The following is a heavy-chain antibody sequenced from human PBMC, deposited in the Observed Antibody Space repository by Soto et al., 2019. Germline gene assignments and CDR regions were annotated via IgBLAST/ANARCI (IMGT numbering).Heavy chain of an antibody. J-gene: IGHJ6*02. V-gene: IGHV1-69*01. CDR3: ARSQGSSTSLEIYYYYYYGMEV. Sequence: QVQLVQSGAEVKKPGSSVKVSCKASGGTFSSYAISWVRQAPGQGLEWMGGIIPISGTANYAQKFQGRVTITADESTSTAYMELSSLRSEDTAVYYCARSQGSSTSLEIYYYYYYGMEVWGPGTRVTVSS. CDR2: IIPISGTA. D-gene: IGHD2-2*01. CDR1: GGTFSSYA.